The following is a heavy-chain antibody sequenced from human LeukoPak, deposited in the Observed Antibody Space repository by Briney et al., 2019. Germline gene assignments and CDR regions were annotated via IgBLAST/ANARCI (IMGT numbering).Heavy chain of an antibody. J-gene: IGHJ4*02. CDR2: IYYSGST. V-gene: IGHV4-39*01. Sequence: SETLSLTCTVSGGSISGSTYHWGWIRQAPGKGLEWIASIYYSGSTYYNPSLKSRVTISVDTSKNQFSMKLSSVTAADTAVFYCARLGDTHFDYWGQGTLVTASS. CDR3: ARLGDTHFDY. CDR1: GGSISGSTYH. D-gene: IGHD3-16*01.